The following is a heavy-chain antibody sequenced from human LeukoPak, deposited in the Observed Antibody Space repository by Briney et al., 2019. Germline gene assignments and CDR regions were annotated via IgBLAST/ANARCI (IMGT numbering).Heavy chain of an antibody. CDR3: VRDNYGVDY. V-gene: IGHV3-74*03. CDR1: RFTFSRYW. Sequence: GGSLRLSCAATRFTFSRYWMQWVRQAPGKGLVWVSHIVSVGSRTTYADSVKGRFTTSRDNAKNTLYLQMNSLRAGDTAVYYCVRDNYGVDYWGQGNLVTVSS. CDR2: IVSVGSRT. D-gene: IGHD3-10*01. J-gene: IGHJ4*02.